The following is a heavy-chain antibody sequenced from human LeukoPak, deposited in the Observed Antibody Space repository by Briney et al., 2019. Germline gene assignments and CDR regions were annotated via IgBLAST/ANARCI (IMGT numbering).Heavy chain of an antibody. CDR1: GYTFTGYH. D-gene: IGHD6-13*01. CDR3: ARDQGSLTRSWYTGY. Sequence: ASVKVSCKASGYTFTGYHIHWVRQAPGQGLEWMGRINPNSGDTNFAQKFQGRVTMTRDTSITTAYMDLSSLTPDDTAVYFCARDQGSLTRSWYTGYGGQGTQVTVSS. V-gene: IGHV1-2*06. J-gene: IGHJ4*02. CDR2: INPNSGDT.